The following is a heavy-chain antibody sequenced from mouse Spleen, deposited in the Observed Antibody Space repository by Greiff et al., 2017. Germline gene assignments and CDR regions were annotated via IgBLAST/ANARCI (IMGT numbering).Heavy chain of an antibody. CDR1: GYSFTGYY. CDR2: INPSTGGT. V-gene: IGHV1-42*01. J-gene: IGHJ3*01. CDR3: AYGFRTFAY. D-gene: IGHD1-1*02. Sequence: EVQLQQSGPELVKPGASVKISCKASGYSFTGYYMNWVKQSPEKSLEWIGEINPSTGGTTYNQKFKAKATLTVDKSSSTAYMQLKSLTSEDSAVYYCAYGFRTFAYWGQGTLVTVSA.